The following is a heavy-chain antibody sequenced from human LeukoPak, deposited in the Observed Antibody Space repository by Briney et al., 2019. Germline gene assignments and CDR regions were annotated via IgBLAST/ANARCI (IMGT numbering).Heavy chain of an antibody. CDR3: AKDRTVGASYWYFDL. CDR1: GFTFSRYA. D-gene: IGHD1-26*01. Sequence: GGSLRLSCAASGFTFSRYAMSWVRQAPGKGLEWVSISSGSGGNTYYADSVKGRFTISRDSSRNTLFLHMNTLRAEGTAIYYCAKDRTVGASYWYFDLWGRGTLVTVSS. CDR2: SSGSGGNT. V-gene: IGHV3-23*01. J-gene: IGHJ2*01.